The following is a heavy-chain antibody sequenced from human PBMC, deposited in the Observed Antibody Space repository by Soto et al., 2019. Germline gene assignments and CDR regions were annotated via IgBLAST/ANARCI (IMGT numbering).Heavy chain of an antibody. Sequence: GGSLRLSCAASWVTCISDAMSWVRQAPGKGLEWFSAISGSGGSTYYADSVKGRSTISRDNSKNTLYLQMNSLRAEDTAVYYCEKAMYDRPAMAFDIWGTGTMGTVS. CDR1: WVTCISDA. V-gene: IGHV3-23*01. CDR2: ISGSGGST. J-gene: IGHJ3*02. CDR3: EKAMYDRPAMAFDI. D-gene: IGHD3-22*01.